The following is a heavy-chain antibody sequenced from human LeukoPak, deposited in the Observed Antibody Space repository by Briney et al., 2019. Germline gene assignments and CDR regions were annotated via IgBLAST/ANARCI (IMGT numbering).Heavy chain of an antibody. Sequence: GSLRLSCAASGFTFSSYSMNWVRQAPGKGLEWVSSISSSSYIYYADSVKGRFTISRDNAKNSLYLQMNSLRAEDTAVYYCARGPNYYYYMDVWGKGTTVTVSS. V-gene: IGHV3-21*01. CDR1: GFTFSSYS. CDR2: ISSSSYI. CDR3: ARGPNYYYYMDV. J-gene: IGHJ6*03.